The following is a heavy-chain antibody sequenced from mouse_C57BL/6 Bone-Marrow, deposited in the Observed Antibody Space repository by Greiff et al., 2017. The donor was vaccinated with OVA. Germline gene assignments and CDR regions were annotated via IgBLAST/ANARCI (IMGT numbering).Heavy chain of an antibody. CDR2: ILPGSGST. Sequence: QVQLQQSGAELMKPGASVKLSCKATGYTFTGYWIEWVKQRPGHGLEWIGEILPGSGSTNYNEKFKGKATFTADTSSNTAYMQLSSLTTEDSAIYYCARRDYYGSSFHWYFDAWGTGTTVTVSS. V-gene: IGHV1-9*01. CDR3: ARRDYYGSSFHWYFDA. J-gene: IGHJ1*03. CDR1: GYTFTGYW. D-gene: IGHD1-1*01.